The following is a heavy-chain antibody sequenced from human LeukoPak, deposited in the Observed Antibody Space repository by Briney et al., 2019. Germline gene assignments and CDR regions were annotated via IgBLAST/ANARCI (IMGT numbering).Heavy chain of an antibody. J-gene: IGHJ3*02. V-gene: IGHV3-23*01. D-gene: IGHD3-22*01. CDR1: GFTFSSYA. CDR3: AKAPDYYDSSGYYKGGGAFDI. CDR2: ISGSGGST. Sequence: PGGSLRLSCAASGFTFSSYAMSWVRQTPGKGLEWVSAISGSGGSTYYADSVKGRFTISRDNSKNTLYLQMNSLRAEDTAVYYCAKAPDYYDSSGYYKGGGAFDIWGQGTMVTVSS.